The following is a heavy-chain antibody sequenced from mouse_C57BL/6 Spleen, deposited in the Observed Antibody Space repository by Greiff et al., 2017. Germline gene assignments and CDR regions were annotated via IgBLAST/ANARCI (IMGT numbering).Heavy chain of an antibody. Sequence: EVKLVESGGGLVQPGGSMKLSCVASGFTFSNYWMNWVRQSPEKGLEWVAQIRLKSDNYATHYAESVKGRFTISRDDSKSSVYLQMNNLRAEDTGIYYCTTVLYYDYDEDYAMDYWGQGTSVTVSS. J-gene: IGHJ4*01. CDR2: IRLKSDNYAT. V-gene: IGHV6-3*01. CDR3: TTVLYYDYDEDYAMDY. D-gene: IGHD2-4*01. CDR1: GFTFSNYW.